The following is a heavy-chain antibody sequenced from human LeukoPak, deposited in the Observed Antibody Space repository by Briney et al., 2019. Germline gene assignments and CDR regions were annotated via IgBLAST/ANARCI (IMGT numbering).Heavy chain of an antibody. CDR3: ARDLSLRWLPNLNCYFDL. Sequence: PSQTLSLTCTVSGGSISSGSYYWSWIRQPAGKGLEWIGRIYTSGSTNYNPSLKSRVTISVDTSRNQFSLKLSSVTAADTAVYYCARDLSLRWLPNLNCYFDLWGRGTLVTVSS. V-gene: IGHV4-61*02. CDR1: GGSISSGSYY. J-gene: IGHJ2*01. CDR2: IYTSGST. D-gene: IGHD6-19*01.